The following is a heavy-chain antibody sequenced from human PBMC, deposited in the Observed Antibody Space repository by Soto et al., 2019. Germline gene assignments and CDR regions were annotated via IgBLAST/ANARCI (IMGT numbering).Heavy chain of an antibody. CDR2: ISSSSSYI. CDR3: ARAVNSGYDFRGGGLDY. V-gene: IGHV3-21*01. CDR1: GFTFSSYS. J-gene: IGHJ4*02. D-gene: IGHD5-12*01. Sequence: GGSLRLSCAASGFTFSSYSMNWVRQAPGKGLEWVSSISSSSSYIYYADSVKGRFTISRDNAKNSLYLQMNSLRAEDTAVYYCARAVNSGYDFRGGGLDYWGQGTLVTVSS.